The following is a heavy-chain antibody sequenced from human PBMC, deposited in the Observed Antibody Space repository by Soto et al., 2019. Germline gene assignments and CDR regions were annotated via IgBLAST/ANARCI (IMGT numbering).Heavy chain of an antibody. CDR1: GFTFSSYD. Sequence: GWSLRLSCAASGFTFSSYDMHWVRQATGKGLEWVSAIGTAGDTYYPGSVKGRFTISRENAKDSLYLQMNSLRAGDTAVYYCARAIDYEILTGYPAPPDYWGQGTLVTVSS. D-gene: IGHD3-9*01. CDR3: ARAIDYEILTGYPAPPDY. CDR2: IGTAGDT. V-gene: IGHV3-13*04. J-gene: IGHJ4*02.